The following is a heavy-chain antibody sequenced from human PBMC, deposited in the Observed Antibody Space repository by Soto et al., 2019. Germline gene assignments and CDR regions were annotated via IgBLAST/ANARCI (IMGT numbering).Heavy chain of an antibody. V-gene: IGHV3-74*01. D-gene: IGHD6-13*01. J-gene: IGHJ1*01. CDR1: GFTFSSYW. Sequence: EVQLVESGGGLVQPGGSLRLSCAASGFTFSSYWMHWVRQAPGKGLVWVSRTNSDGSSTSYADSVKGRFTISRDNAKNTLYLQMNSLRAEDRAVYYCARVGSIAEAGAESFQHWGEGTLVTVS. CDR3: ARVGSIAEAGAESFQH. CDR2: TNSDGSST.